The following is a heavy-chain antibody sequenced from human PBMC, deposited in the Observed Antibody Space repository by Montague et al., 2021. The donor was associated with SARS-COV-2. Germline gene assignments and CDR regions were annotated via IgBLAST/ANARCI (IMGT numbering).Heavy chain of an antibody. CDR3: ARVGAIWDFDY. Sequence: SLRLSCAASGFTFSDYYMSWIRQAPGKGLEWVSYIDSSGSPIYYADSVKGRFTISRDNAKNSLYLQMNSLRAEDTAVYHCARVGAIWDFDYWGQGTLVTVSS. D-gene: IGHD2-21*01. V-gene: IGHV3-11*01. CDR1: GFTFSDYY. J-gene: IGHJ4*02. CDR2: IDSSGSPI.